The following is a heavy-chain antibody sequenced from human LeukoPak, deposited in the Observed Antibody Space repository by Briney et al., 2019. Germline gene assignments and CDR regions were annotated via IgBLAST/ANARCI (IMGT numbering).Heavy chain of an antibody. Sequence: SETLSLTCTVSGGSISSYYWSWIRQPPGKGLEWNGYIYYSGSTNYNPSLKSRVTISVDTSKNQFSLQLSSVTAADTALTSRARDRVRWLRRDAFVIWGEGAIVTVSS. J-gene: IGHJ3*02. V-gene: IGHV4-59*01. CDR3: ARDRVRWLRRDAFVI. CDR1: GGSISSYY. CDR2: IYYSGST. D-gene: IGHD5-24*01.